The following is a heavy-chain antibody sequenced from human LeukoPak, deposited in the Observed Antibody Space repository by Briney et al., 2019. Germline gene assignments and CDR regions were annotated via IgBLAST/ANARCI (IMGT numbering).Heavy chain of an antibody. CDR3: ARHLLTGTTGPFDY. V-gene: IGHV4-4*07. D-gene: IGHD1-7*01. Sequence: SETLSLTCTVSGGSVSSYYWSWIRQPAGKGLEWIGRIYTSGSTNYSPSLKSRVTMSVDTSKNQFSLKLSSVTAADTAVYYCARHLLTGTTGPFDYWGQGTLVTVSS. CDR2: IYTSGST. CDR1: GGSVSSYY. J-gene: IGHJ4*02.